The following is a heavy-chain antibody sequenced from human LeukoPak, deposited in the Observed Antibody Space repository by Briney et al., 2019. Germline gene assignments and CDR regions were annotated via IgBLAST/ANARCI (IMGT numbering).Heavy chain of an antibody. CDR3: ARGFLRRVVPAARGYAFDI. CDR2: INPNSGGT. J-gene: IGHJ3*02. Sequence: GASVKVSCKASGYTFTGYYMHWVRQAPGQGLEWMGWINPNSGGTNYAQKFQGRVTMTRDTSISTAYMELSRLRSDDTAVYYCARGFLRRVVPAARGYAFDIWGQGTMVTVSS. CDR1: GYTFTGYY. V-gene: IGHV1-2*02. D-gene: IGHD2-2*01.